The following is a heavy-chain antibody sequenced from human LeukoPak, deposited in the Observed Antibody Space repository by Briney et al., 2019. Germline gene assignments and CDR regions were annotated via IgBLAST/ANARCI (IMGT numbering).Heavy chain of an antibody. Sequence: GVSVKVSCKGSGYTFTNYDISWVRQAPGRELEWMGWISAYNGYTNSAQKFQGRVTMTTDTSTTTAYLELRSLRSDDTAVYYCARSFCGGSCYLPTFFDLWGRGTLVTVSS. CDR1: GYTFTNYD. CDR2: ISAYNGYT. CDR3: ARSFCGGSCYLPTFFDL. J-gene: IGHJ4*02. D-gene: IGHD2-15*01. V-gene: IGHV1-18*01.